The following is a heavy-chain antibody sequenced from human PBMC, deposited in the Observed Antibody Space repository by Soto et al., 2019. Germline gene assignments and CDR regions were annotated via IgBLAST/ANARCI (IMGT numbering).Heavy chain of an antibody. J-gene: IGHJ3*02. V-gene: IGHV2-26*01. Sequence: QVTLKESGPVLVKPTETLTLTCTVSGFSLSNARMGVSWIRQPPGKALEWLAHIFSNDEKSYSTSLKSRLTISKDTSKSQVVLTMTNMDPVDTDTYYCARIRDFWSGNIDAFDIWGQGTMVTVSS. CDR1: GFSLSNARMG. CDR2: IFSNDEK. CDR3: ARIRDFWSGNIDAFDI. D-gene: IGHD3-3*01.